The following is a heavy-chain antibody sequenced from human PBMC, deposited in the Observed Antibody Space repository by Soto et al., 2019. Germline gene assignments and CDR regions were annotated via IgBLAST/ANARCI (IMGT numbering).Heavy chain of an antibody. J-gene: IGHJ4*02. CDR3: ARVQSSYYDRAFDY. D-gene: IGHD3-9*01. CDR2: IHYSGSI. Sequence: SETLSLTCTVSGCSISYEYYHWTWIRQSPGKGLEWIGYIHYSGSIIYNPSPKSRVPISVATSKNQFSLKLNSVTAADTAVYYCARVQSSYYDRAFDYWGQGLLVTVSS. V-gene: IGHV4-59*08. CDR1: GCSISYEYYH.